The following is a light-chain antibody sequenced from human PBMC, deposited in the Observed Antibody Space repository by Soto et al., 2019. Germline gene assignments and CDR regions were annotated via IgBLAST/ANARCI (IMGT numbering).Light chain of an antibody. J-gene: IGKJ3*01. CDR3: QQRSNWPFLFT. Sequence: EIVLTQSPATLSLSPGERATLSCRASQSVSSYLAWYQQKPGQAPRLLIYDASNRATGIPARFSGSGSGTDFTLTISILEPEDFAVYYCQQRSNWPFLFTFGPGTKVDIK. V-gene: IGKV3-11*01. CDR1: QSVSSY. CDR2: DAS.